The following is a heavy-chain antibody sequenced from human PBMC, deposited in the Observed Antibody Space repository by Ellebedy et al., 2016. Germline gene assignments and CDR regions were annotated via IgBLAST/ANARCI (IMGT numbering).Heavy chain of an antibody. D-gene: IGHD5-24*01. J-gene: IGHJ6*02. CDR2: ISSSSTM. Sequence: GESLKISCAASGITFSSHSMNWVRQAPGKGLEWVSSISSSSTMYYADSVKGRFTISRDNAKNSLYLQMNSLRDEDTAVYYCARGGAMAYYYHALDVWGQGTRVTVSS. V-gene: IGHV3-48*02. CDR1: GITFSSHS. CDR3: ARGGAMAYYYHALDV.